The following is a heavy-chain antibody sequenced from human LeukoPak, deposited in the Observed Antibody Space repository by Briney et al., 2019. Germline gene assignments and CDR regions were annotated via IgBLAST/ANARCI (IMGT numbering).Heavy chain of an antibody. CDR2: IRNKVNGYST. CDR1: GFTFSDHY. CDR3: TRGAGGTAAAGGSVYYHPMDV. D-gene: IGHD6-25*01. V-gene: IGHV3-72*01. J-gene: IGHJ6*02. Sequence: GGSLRLSCVASGFTFSDHYMDWVRQAPGKGLEWVGRIRNKVNGYSTEYAASVKGSFIISRDESKNSMFLQLNNLKIEDTAVYYCTRGAGGTAAAGGSVYYHPMDVWGQGTTVTVSS.